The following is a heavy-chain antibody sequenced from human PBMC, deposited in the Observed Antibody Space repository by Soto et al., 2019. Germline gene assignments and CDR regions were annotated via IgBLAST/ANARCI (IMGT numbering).Heavy chain of an antibody. V-gene: IGHV4-59*08. J-gene: IGHJ4*02. CDR1: VGSISSYY. Sequence: PSETLSLTCTVSVGSISSYYWSWIRQPPGKGLEWIGYIYYSGSTNYNPSLKSRVTISVDTSKNQFSLKLSSVTAADTAVYYCARLEPGYFDYWGQGTLVTVSS. CDR2: IYYSGST. CDR3: ARLEPGYFDY.